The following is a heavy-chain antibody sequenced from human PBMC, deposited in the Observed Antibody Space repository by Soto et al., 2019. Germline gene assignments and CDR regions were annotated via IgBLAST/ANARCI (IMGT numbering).Heavy chain of an antibody. D-gene: IGHD6-6*01. CDR2: MNPNSGNT. CDR1: GYTFTSYD. CDR3: AISGTAARPARHNWFDP. Sequence: QVQLVQSGAEVKKPGASVKVYCKASGYTFTSYDINWVRQATGQGLEWMGWMNPNSGNTGYAQKFQGRVTMTRNTSIITAYMELSSLRSEDTAVYNCAISGTAARPARHNWFDPWGQGTLVNVSS. J-gene: IGHJ5*02. V-gene: IGHV1-8*01.